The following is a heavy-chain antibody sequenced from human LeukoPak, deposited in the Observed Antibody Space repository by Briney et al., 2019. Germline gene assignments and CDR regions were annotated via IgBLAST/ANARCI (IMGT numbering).Heavy chain of an antibody. V-gene: IGHV3-23*01. Sequence: GGSLRLSCAASGFTFTTYALSWVRQAPGKGLEWVSSISGSGGSTYSADSVKGRFTISRDNSRNTLYLQMNSLRAEDTAVYYCAKFDQFYYYYGMDVWGQGTTVTVSS. CDR1: GFTFTTYA. CDR2: ISGSGGST. CDR3: AKFDQFYYYYGMDV. J-gene: IGHJ6*02. D-gene: IGHD2-2*01.